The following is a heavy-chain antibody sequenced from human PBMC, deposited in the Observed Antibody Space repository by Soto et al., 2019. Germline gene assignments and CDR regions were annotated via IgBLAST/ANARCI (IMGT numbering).Heavy chain of an antibody. CDR1: GYTFTSYG. V-gene: IGHV1-18*01. J-gene: IGHJ5*02. Sequence: ASVKVSCKASGYTFTSYGISWVRQAPGQGLEWMGWISAYNGNTNYAQKLQGRVTMTTDTSTSTAYMELRSLRSDDTAVYYCARDGRDDSSGYYYEPWFDPWGQGTLVTVSS. CDR2: ISAYNGNT. D-gene: IGHD3-22*01. CDR3: ARDGRDDSSGYYYEPWFDP.